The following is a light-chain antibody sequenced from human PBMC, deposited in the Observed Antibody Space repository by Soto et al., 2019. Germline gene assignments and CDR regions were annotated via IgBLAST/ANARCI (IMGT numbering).Light chain of an antibody. J-gene: IGKJ1*01. Sequence: EIVRTQSPVSLSVTPGEPASISCRASQSLLHSNGYNYLDWYVQKPGQSPQLLINLASNRASGVPDNFSGSGTGTDFTLNIRRVEAEDVGIYYCMQALQTPWTFGQGTKVDI. CDR2: LAS. CDR1: QSLLHSNGYNY. V-gene: IGKV2-28*01. CDR3: MQALQTPWT.